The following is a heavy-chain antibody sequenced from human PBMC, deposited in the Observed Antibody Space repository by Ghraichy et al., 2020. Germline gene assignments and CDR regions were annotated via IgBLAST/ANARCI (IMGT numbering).Heavy chain of an antibody. D-gene: IGHD3-22*01. V-gene: IGHV3-48*02. J-gene: IGHJ1*01. CDR1: VLTFSNDP. Sequence: GGSLRLSCAGSVLTFSNDPMNWVRQAPGKGLEWVSYISADSGAIYYADSVKGRFTISRDNAQNSLYLQMNSLRDEDTAVYYCARQRRARSSGWDWGQGTLFTVSS. CDR3: ARQRRARSSGWD. CDR2: ISADSGAI.